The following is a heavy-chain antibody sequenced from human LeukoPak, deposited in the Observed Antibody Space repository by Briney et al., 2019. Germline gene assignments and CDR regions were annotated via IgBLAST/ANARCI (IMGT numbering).Heavy chain of an antibody. J-gene: IGHJ4*02. CDR1: GFTFSGSA. V-gene: IGHV3-73*01. CDR2: IRGKSYNYAT. D-gene: IGHD1-26*01. CDR3: ARALRIYYYFDY. Sequence: GGSLRLSCAASGFTFSGSAMHWVRQTSRKGLEWVGRIRGKSYNYATAYAASVKGRFTISRDNSKNTLYLQMNSLRAEDTAVYYCARALRIYYYFDYWGQGTLVTVSS.